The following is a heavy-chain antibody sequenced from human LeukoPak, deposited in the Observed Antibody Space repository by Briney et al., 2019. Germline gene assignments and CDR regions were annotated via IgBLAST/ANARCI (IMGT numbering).Heavy chain of an antibody. D-gene: IGHD4-11*01. CDR1: GFTFNHYG. CDR3: ARDAQRGFDYSNSLQY. Sequence: GGSLTLSCAATGFTFNHYGMHWVCQAPGKGLEWVAVIWSDGTNRYYTGSVKGRFTISRVDSRNTVYLQMNTLRPEDTGMYYCARDAQRGFDYSNSLQYWGQGTPVTVST. J-gene: IGHJ4*02. CDR2: IWSDGTNR. V-gene: IGHV3-33*01.